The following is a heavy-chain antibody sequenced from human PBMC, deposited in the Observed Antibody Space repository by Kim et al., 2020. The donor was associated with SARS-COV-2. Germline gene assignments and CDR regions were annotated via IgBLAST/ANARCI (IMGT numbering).Heavy chain of an antibody. CDR3: ARGILITIFGVVAHLDY. Sequence: SETLSLTCTVSGGSISSGGYYWSWIRQHPGKGLEWIGYIYCSGSTYYNPSLKSRVTISVDTSKNQFSLKLSSVTAADTAVYYCARGILITIFGVVAHLDYWGQGTLVTVSS. D-gene: IGHD3-3*01. V-gene: IGHV4-31*03. J-gene: IGHJ4*02. CDR1: GGSISSGGYY. CDR2: IYCSGST.